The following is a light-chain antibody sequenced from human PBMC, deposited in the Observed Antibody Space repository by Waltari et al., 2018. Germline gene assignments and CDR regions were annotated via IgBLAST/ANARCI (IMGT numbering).Light chain of an antibody. CDR3: SSYTSSSTGWV. CDR1: SSDVGGYNY. Sequence: QSALTQPASVSGSPGQSITISCPGPSSDVGGYNYVSWYQQHPGKAPKLMIYEVSNRPSGVSNRFSGSKSGNTASLTISGLQAEDEADYYCSSYTSSSTGWVFGGGTKLTVL. CDR2: EVS. J-gene: IGLJ3*02. V-gene: IGLV2-14*01.